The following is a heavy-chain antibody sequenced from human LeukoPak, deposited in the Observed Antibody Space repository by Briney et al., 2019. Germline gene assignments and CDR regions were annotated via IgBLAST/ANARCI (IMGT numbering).Heavy chain of an antibody. CDR2: ISSTSGYI. CDR3: ARVPDSYYYYYMDV. D-gene: IGHD1-14*01. J-gene: IGHJ6*03. V-gene: IGHV3-21*01. CDR1: GFTFSSYS. Sequence: GGSLRLSCAVSGFTFSSYSVCWVRQAPGKGLEWVSSISSTSGYINYADSVKGRLTISRDNAKNSLYLQMSSLRAEDTAVYYCARVPDSYYYYYMDVWGKGTTVTVSS.